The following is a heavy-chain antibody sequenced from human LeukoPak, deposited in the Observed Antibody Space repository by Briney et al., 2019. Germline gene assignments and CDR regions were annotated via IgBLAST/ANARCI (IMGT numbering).Heavy chain of an antibody. D-gene: IGHD3-10*01. V-gene: IGHV4-39*01. CDR3: GRQPFGKYGSGGDHYYYYMDV. CDR2: VYYSGNT. CDR1: GDSVTNTNYY. Sequence: SETLSLTCTVSGDSVTNTNYYWGWIRQTPGTGLDWIGSVYYSGNTYYNPALQSRATISVDTSKNQFSLRLSSVTAADTALYYCGRQPFGKYGSGGDHYYYYMDVWGKGTTVTVSS. J-gene: IGHJ6*03.